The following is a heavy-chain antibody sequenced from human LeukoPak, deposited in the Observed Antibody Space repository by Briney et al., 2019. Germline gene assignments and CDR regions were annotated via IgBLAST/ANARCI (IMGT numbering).Heavy chain of an antibody. D-gene: IGHD3-9*01. CDR3: ARSFSLTGSFDY. V-gene: IGHV1-8*01. J-gene: IGHJ4*02. CDR1: GYTFTSYD. Sequence: ASVKVSCKASGYTFTSYDINWVRQATGQGLEWMGWMNPNSGNTGYAQKFQGRVTMTRNTSISTAYMELSSLRSEDTAVYYCARSFSLTGSFDYWGQGTLVTVSS. CDR2: MNPNSGNT.